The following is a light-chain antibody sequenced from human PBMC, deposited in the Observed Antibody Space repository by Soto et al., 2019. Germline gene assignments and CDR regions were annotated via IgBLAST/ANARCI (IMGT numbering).Light chain of an antibody. CDR1: SSNIGSNY. CDR3: AACEDSLSVGV. Sequence: QSVLTQPPSASGTPGQRVTISCSGSSSNIGSNYVYWYQQLPGTAPKLLIYRNNQRPSGVPDLFSGSKSGTSASLAISGLRSQDGADYYCAACEDSLSVGVFGGGTKLTVL. CDR2: RNN. J-gene: IGLJ3*02. V-gene: IGLV1-47*01.